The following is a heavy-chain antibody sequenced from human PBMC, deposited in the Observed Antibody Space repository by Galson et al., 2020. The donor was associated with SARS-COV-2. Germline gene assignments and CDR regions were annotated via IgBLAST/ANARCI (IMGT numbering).Heavy chain of an antibody. D-gene: IGHD6-13*01. CDR3: ARLSAAAAAP. CDR1: GDSISNNY. Sequence: SETLSLTCTVSGDSISNNYWSWIRQPPGKGLEWIGYVDNSGRSNYNPSLKSRVTISADTSKNQFSLKVTSVTAADTAVYYCARLSAAAAAPCGQGTLVTVSS. V-gene: IGHV4-59*08. J-gene: IGHJ5*02. CDR2: VDNSGRS.